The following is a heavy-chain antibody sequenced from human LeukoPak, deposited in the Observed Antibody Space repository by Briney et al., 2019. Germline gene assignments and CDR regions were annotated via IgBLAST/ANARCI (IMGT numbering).Heavy chain of an antibody. CDR3: ARINTAIFSSSDY. J-gene: IGHJ4*02. Sequence: GGSLRLSCAASGFTFSNSWMTWVRQAPGKGLEWVANIREDGGEKYYVDSVKGRFTVARDNAKNSLYLQMNRLRAEDTAVYYCARINTAIFSSSDYWGQGTLVTVCS. CDR1: GFTFSNSW. CDR2: IREDGGEK. D-gene: IGHD2-21*02. V-gene: IGHV3-7*05.